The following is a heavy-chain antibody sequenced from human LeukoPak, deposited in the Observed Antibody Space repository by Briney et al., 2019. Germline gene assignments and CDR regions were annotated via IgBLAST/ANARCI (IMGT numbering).Heavy chain of an antibody. V-gene: IGHV3-13*01. CDR1: GFTLGSHD. D-gene: IGHD5-18*01. CDR3: VREARGYHYTYFDY. Sequence: QAGGSLRLSCTASGFTLGSHDMHWVRQSPGQGLEWVAAVSSGFHAFFADSVQGRFTLSREDARNSLYLQMNSLRAGDTAVYYCVREARGYHYTYFDYWGQGTLVTVSS. J-gene: IGHJ4*02. CDR2: VSSGFHA.